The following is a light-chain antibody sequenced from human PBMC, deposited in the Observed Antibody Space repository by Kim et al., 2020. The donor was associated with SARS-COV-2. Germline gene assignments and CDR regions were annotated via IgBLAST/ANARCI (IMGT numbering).Light chain of an antibody. CDR2: GAS. Sequence: EIVLTQSPGTLSLSPGERATLSCRASQSVSSSYLAWYQQKPGQAPGLLIYGASTRACGTPDRFSGSGSGTDFTLTISRLEPEDIAVYYCQHYGTSPYGFGQGTKLEI. CDR3: QHYGTSPYG. CDR1: QSVSSSY. V-gene: IGKV3-20*01. J-gene: IGKJ2*03.